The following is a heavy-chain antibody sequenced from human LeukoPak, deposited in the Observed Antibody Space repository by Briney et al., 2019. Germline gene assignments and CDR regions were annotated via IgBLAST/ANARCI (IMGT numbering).Heavy chain of an antibody. V-gene: IGHV4-59*04. J-gene: IGHJ4*02. D-gene: IGHD5-12*01. CDR2: IYYSGST. Sequence: PSGTLSLTCTVSGGSISSYYWSWIRQPPGKGLEWIGSIYYSGSTYYNPSLKTRVTMSVDTSKNQFSLKLSSVTAADTAVYYCARRLKVAEHFDYWGQGTLVTVSS. CDR3: ARRLKVAEHFDY. CDR1: GGSISSYY.